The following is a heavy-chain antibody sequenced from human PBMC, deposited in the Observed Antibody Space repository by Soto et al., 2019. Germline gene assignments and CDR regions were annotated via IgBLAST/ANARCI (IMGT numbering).Heavy chain of an antibody. CDR1: GGTFSSYA. CDR2: IIPIFGTA. CDR3: ARVVPDYYYGMDV. D-gene: IGHD2-15*01. Sequence: ASVKVFCKASGGTFSSYAISWVRQAPGQGLEWMGGIIPIFGTANYAQKFQGRVTITADESTSTAYMELSSLRSEDTAVYYCARVVPDYYYGMDVWGQGTTVTVSS. V-gene: IGHV1-69*13. J-gene: IGHJ6*02.